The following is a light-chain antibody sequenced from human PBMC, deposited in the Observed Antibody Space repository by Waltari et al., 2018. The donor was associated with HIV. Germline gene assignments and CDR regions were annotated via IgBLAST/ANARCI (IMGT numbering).Light chain of an antibody. CDR3: QQYNRSPYT. V-gene: IGKV1-5*01. CDR1: QSINNW. Sequence: DIQMTQSPSPLSASVGERVIITCRASQSINNWLAWDQQKPGETPNLLMHEASKLESGVPSRFIGTGSGTEFTLTINGLQPDDFATYYCQQYNRSPYTFGQGTKLEIK. J-gene: IGKJ2*01. CDR2: EAS.